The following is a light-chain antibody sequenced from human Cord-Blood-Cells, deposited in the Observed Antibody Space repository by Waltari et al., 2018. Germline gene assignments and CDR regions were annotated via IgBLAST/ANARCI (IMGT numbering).Light chain of an antibody. Sequence: DIVMTQPPDSLAVSLGERATINCKSSQCVLYSSNNKNYLAWYQQKPGQPPKLLIYWASTRESGVPDRFSGSGSGTDFTLTISSLQAEDVAVYYCQQYYSTPQAFGQGTKVEIK. J-gene: IGKJ1*01. CDR2: WAS. V-gene: IGKV4-1*01. CDR1: QCVLYSSNNKNY. CDR3: QQYYSTPQA.